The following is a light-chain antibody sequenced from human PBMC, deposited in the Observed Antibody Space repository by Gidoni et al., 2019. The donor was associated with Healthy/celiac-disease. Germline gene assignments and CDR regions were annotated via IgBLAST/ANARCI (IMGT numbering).Light chain of an antibody. CDR2: WAS. V-gene: IGKV4-1*01. J-gene: IGKJ2*01. CDR1: RSVLYISNNKNY. CDR3: QQYYSTPYT. Sequence: DIVMPQSPDSLAMSLGERTTINCKSSRSVLYISNNKNYLAWYQQKPGQPPKLLIYWASTRESGVPDRFSGSGSGTEFTLTISSLQAEDVAVYYCQQYYSTPYTFGQGTKLEIK.